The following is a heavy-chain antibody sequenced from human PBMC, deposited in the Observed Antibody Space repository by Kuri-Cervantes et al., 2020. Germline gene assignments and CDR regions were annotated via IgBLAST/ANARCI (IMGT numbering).Heavy chain of an antibody. V-gene: IGHV1-69*06. CDR2: IIPIFGTA. CDR1: GYTFTSYD. D-gene: IGHD3-3*01. CDR3: ARVSYDFWAYYYMDV. Sequence: SVKVSCKASGYTFTSYDINWVRQATGQGLEWMGGIIPIFGTANYAQKFQGRVTITADKSTSTAYMELSSLRSEDTAVYHCARVSYDFWAYYYMDVWGKGTTVTVSS. J-gene: IGHJ6*03.